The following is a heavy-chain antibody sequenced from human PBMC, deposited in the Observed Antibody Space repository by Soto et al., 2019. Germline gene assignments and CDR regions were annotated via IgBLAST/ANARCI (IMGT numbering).Heavy chain of an antibody. V-gene: IGHV1-69*06. Sequence: QVQLVQSGAEVKKPGSSVKVSCKASGGTFSSYAISWVRQAPGQGLEWMGGIIPIFGTANYAQKFQGRVTITADKSTSTAYMELSSLRSEDTAVYYCARDRSTTTYYDFWSGYYIGVSGWFDPWGQGTLVTVSS. CDR2: IIPIFGTA. CDR1: GGTFSSYA. J-gene: IGHJ5*02. D-gene: IGHD3-3*01. CDR3: ARDRSTTTYYDFWSGYYIGVSGWFDP.